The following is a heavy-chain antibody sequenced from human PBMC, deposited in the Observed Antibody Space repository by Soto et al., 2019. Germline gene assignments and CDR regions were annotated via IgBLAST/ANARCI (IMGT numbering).Heavy chain of an antibody. V-gene: IGHV4-38-2*02. CDR2: IYHSGST. CDR1: GYSISSGYY. D-gene: IGHD3-22*01. CDR3: AREGPRITMIVPFDY. Sequence: PSETLSLTCAVSGYSISSGYYWGWIRQPPGKGLEWIGSIYHSGSTYYNPSLKSRVTISVDTSKNQFSLKLSSVTAADTAVYYCAREGPRITMIVPFDYWGQGTLVTVSS. J-gene: IGHJ4*02.